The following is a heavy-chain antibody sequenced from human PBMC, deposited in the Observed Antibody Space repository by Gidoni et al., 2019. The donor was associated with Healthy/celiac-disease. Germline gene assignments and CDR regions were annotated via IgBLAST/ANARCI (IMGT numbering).Heavy chain of an antibody. D-gene: IGHD3-22*01. CDR3: ARVAEMVMVMGWFDP. CDR1: GFTFSSYG. J-gene: IGHJ5*02. Sequence: ESGGGVVQPGRSLRLSCAASGFTFSSYGMHWVRQAPGKGLEWVAVIWYDGSNKYYADSVKGRFTISRDNSKNTLFLQMNSLRAEDTAVYYCARVAEMVMVMGWFDPWGQGTLVTVSS. V-gene: IGHV3-33*01. CDR2: IWYDGSNK.